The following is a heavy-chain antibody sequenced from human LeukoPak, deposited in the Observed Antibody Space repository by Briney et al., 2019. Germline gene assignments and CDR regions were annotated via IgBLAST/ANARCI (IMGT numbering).Heavy chain of an antibody. D-gene: IGHD2-8*02. Sequence: GGSLRLSCAASGFTFSTYSMNWVRQAPGKGLEWVSSISDSHSYMYYADSVKGRFTISRDNANNSLFLQMNNLRAGDTAVYYCARDSSYCSGGVCFDVFDIWGQGTMVVVSS. CDR3: ARDSSYCSGGVCFDVFDI. CDR1: GFTFSTYS. CDR2: ISDSHSYM. V-gene: IGHV3-21*01. J-gene: IGHJ3*02.